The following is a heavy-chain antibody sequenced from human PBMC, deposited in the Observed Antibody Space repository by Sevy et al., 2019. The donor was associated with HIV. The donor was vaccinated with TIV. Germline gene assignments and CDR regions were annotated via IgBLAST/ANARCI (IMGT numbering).Heavy chain of an antibody. D-gene: IGHD3-10*01. CDR2: ITDSGGST. V-gene: IGHV3-23*01. Sequence: GGSLRLSCAASGFTFSNYAMTWVRQAPGKGLEWVSSITDSGGSTYYADSVKGRFTISRDNSKNTLDLQMSSLRADDTAVYYCAKESSGELLSFVAPPYYCDYWGQGTLVTVSS. J-gene: IGHJ4*02. CDR1: GFTFSNYA. CDR3: AKESSGELLSFVAPPYYCDY.